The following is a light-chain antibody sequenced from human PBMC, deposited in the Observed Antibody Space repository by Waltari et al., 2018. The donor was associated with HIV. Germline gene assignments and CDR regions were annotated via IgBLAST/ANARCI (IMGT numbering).Light chain of an antibody. J-gene: IGKJ4*01. CDR2: DST. CDR3: QQRHNWPPLT. CDR1: QSVSSY. Sequence: EIVLTQSPATLSLSPGERATLSCRASQSVSSYLAWYQQKPGQAPRLLIYDSTHRATGIPARFSGSGSTTDFTLNISSLEPEDFGVYYCQQRHNWPPLTFGGGTKVEIK. V-gene: IGKV3-11*01.